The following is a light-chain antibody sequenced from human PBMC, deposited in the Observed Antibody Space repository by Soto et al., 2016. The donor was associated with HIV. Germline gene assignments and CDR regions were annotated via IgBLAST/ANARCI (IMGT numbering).Light chain of an antibody. CDR3: QVWDSSSDHPI. CDR1: DIGSKS. V-gene: IGLV3-21*03. Sequence: SYELPQPPSVSVAPGKTARITCGGNDIGSKSVHWYQQKPGQAPVLVVYDDDDRPSGIPERFSGSSSGNTATLTISRVEIGDEADYYCQVWDSSSDHPIFAGGTKLTVL. CDR2: DDD. J-gene: IGLJ2*01.